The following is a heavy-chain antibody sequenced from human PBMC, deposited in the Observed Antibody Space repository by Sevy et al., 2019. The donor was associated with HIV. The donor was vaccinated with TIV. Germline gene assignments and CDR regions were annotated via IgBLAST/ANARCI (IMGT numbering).Heavy chain of an antibody. D-gene: IGHD3-9*01. Sequence: SETLSLTCTVSGGSISNDNYYWSWMRQPAGKGLEWIGRIYTSGSTNFTPSLKTRVTISIDTSKNQFSLKLSSVTAADTAVYFCAGDLGSYDILTGKYYYYMDVWGKGTTVTVFS. J-gene: IGHJ6*03. V-gene: IGHV4-61*02. CDR3: AGDLGSYDILTGKYYYYMDV. CDR1: GGSISNDNYY. CDR2: IYTSGST.